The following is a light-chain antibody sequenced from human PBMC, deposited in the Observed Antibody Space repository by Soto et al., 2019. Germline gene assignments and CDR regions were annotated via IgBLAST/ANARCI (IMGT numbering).Light chain of an antibody. J-gene: IGLJ2*01. CDR2: YDS. V-gene: IGLV3-21*04. Sequence: SYELTQPPSVSVAPGKTARISCERNNIGTKSVHWYQQKPGQAPVLVIYYDSARPSGIPERFSGSNAGNTATLTISTVDAGDEADSYCQVWARSSDNSVVFGGRTKVTV. CDR3: QVWARSSDNSVV. CDR1: NIGTKS.